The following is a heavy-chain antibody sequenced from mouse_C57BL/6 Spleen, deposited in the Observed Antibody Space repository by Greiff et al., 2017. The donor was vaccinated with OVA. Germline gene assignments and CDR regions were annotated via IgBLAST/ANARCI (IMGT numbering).Heavy chain of an antibody. V-gene: IGHV1-69*01. Sequence: QVQLKQPGAELVMPGASVKLSCKASGYTFTSYWMHWVKQRPGQGLEWIGEIDPSDSYTNYNQKFKGKSTLTVDKSSSTAYMQLSSLTSEDSAVYYCARSYGNPPCDYWGQGTTLTVSS. CDR2: IDPSDSYT. CDR1: GYTFTSYW. J-gene: IGHJ2*01. D-gene: IGHD2-1*01. CDR3: ARSYGNPPCDY.